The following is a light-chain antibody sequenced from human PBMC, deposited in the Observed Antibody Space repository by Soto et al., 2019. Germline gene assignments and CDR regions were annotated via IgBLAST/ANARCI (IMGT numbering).Light chain of an antibody. Sequence: EIVLTQAPATRSLSPGERATLSCRASQSVGSYLAWYQQKPGQAPRLLIYDASNRATGIPARFSGSGSGTDFTLTISSLEPEDFAVYYCQHHNDWPRDWPPLTFGGGTKVEIK. J-gene: IGKJ4*01. V-gene: IGKV3-11*01. CDR1: QSVGSY. CDR3: QHHNDWPRDWPPLT. CDR2: DAS.